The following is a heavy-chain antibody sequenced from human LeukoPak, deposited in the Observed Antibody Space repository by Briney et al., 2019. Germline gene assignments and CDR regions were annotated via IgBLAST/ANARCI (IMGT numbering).Heavy chain of an antibody. V-gene: IGHV3-74*01. Sequence: GGSLRLSCAASGFTFSSYWMHWVRQAPGKGLVWVSRINSDGSSTSYADSVKGRFTISGDNAKNTLYLQMNSLRAEDTAVYYCARAYYYDSSGYSHDAFDIWGQGTMVTVSS. CDR2: INSDGSST. D-gene: IGHD3-22*01. J-gene: IGHJ3*02. CDR1: GFTFSSYW. CDR3: ARAYYYDSSGYSHDAFDI.